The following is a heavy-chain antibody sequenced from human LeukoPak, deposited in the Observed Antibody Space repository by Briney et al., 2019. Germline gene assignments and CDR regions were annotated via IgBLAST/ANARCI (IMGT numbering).Heavy chain of an antibody. Sequence: SETLSLTCTVSGGSINNYYWSWIRRTARQRLEWIWRMHTSGNTNYNPSLKSRVTMSLDTSKNQFSLKLTSVTAADTAIYYCARGAATPETTRWFDPWGQGTLVTVSS. CDR2: MHTSGNT. J-gene: IGHJ5*02. CDR1: GGSINNYY. CDR3: ARGAATPETTRWFDP. D-gene: IGHD1-1*01. V-gene: IGHV4-4*07.